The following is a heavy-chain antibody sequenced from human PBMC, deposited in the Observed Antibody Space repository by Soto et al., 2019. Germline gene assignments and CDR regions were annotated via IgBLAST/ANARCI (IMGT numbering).Heavy chain of an antibody. CDR2: MNPNSGNT. V-gene: IGHV1-8*01. J-gene: IGHJ6*03. Sequence: QVPLVQSGAEVKKPGASVKVSCKASGYTFTSYDINWVRQATGQGLEWMGWMNPNSGNTGYAQKFQGRVTMTRNTPIRTAYMDLSSLRNADTAVYYGAREGWQVVTDGYYYEYLDVWGRGTSVTV. CDR1: GYTFTSYD. CDR3: AREGWQVVTDGYYYEYLDV. D-gene: IGHD2-15*01.